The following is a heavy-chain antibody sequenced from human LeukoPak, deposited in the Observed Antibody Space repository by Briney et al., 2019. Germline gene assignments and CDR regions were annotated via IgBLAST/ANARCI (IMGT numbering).Heavy chain of an antibody. CDR1: GGSISSGGYF. J-gene: IGHJ3*02. V-gene: IGHV4-31*03. Sequence: SETLSLTCTVSGGSISSGGYFWSWIRQHPGKGLEWIGYIYYSGNTYYNPSLKSRVTISVDTSKNQFSLKLSSVTAADTAVFYCAGIVPAAIHAFDIWGQGTMVTVST. CDR2: IYYSGNT. CDR3: AGIVPAAIHAFDI. D-gene: IGHD2-2*02.